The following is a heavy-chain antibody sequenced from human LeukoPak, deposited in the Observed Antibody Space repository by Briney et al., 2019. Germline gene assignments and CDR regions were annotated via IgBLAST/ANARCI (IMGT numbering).Heavy chain of an antibody. V-gene: IGHV1-2*02. CDR3: AYLSPAEDS. Sequence: ASVAVSFRASGYTFTEYYMHWVRQAHGQGRAWLGWINPNSAGTNYAQKFQGRVTMTRDTSISTGYMELGRLTSDDTAVYYCAYLSPAEDSWGQGTLVTVSS. CDR1: GYTFTEYY. D-gene: IGHD2-2*01. J-gene: IGHJ4*02. CDR2: INPNSAGT.